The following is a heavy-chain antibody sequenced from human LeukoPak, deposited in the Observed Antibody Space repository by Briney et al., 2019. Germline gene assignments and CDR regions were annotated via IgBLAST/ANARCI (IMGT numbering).Heavy chain of an antibody. Sequence: GGSLRLSCAASGFTLSNYWMHWVRQAPGEGLVWVSRVDPDGTTTNYADSVTGRFTTSRDNAKNTLYLQMNSLRAEDTALYYCTRVQAGRSGLMDVWSRGTTVTVSS. J-gene: IGHJ6*02. D-gene: IGHD2-8*02. CDR1: GFTLSNYW. V-gene: IGHV3-74*01. CDR2: VDPDGTTT. CDR3: TRVQAGRSGLMDV.